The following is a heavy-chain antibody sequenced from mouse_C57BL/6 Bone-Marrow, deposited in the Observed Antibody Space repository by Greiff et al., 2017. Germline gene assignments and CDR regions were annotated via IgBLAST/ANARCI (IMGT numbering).Heavy chain of an antibody. J-gene: IGHJ3*01. CDR2: IYPRSGNT. CDR1: GYTFTSYG. D-gene: IGHD1-1*01. CDR3: ARSGLITTVVATRFAY. V-gene: IGHV1-81*01. Sequence: LVESGAELARPGASVKLSCKASGYTFTSYGISWVKQRTGQGLEWIGEIYPRSGNTYYNEKFKGKATLTAYKSSSTAYMELRSLTSEDSAVYFCARSGLITTVVATRFAYWGQGTLVTVSA.